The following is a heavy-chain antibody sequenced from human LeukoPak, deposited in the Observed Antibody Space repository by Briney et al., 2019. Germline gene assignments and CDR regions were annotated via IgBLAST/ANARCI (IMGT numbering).Heavy chain of an antibody. V-gene: IGHV1-69*01. CDR1: GGTFSIYA. Sequence: SVKVSCTASGGTFSIYAISWVRQAPGQGLEWMGGIIPIFGTANYAQKFQGRVTITADESTSTAYMELSSLRSEDTAVYYCARIRDGYNDAYDIWGQGTMVTVSS. CDR3: ARIRDGYNDAYDI. CDR2: IIPIFGTA. J-gene: IGHJ3*02. D-gene: IGHD5-24*01.